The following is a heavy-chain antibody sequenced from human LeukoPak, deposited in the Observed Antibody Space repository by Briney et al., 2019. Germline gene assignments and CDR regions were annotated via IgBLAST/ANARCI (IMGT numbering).Heavy chain of an antibody. CDR2: IYSGGST. CDR3: AREAYSSSLD. J-gene: IGHJ4*02. V-gene: IGHV3-53*01. Sequence: GKSLRLSCAASGFTFSSYDMHWVRQATGKGLEWVSVIYSGGSTYYADSVKGRFTISRDNSKNTLYLQMNSLRAEDTAVYYCAREAYSSSLDWGQGTLVTVSS. CDR1: GFTFSSYD. D-gene: IGHD6-13*01.